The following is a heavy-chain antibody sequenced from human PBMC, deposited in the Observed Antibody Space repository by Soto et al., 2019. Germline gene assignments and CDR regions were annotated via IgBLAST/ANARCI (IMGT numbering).Heavy chain of an antibody. J-gene: IGHJ4*02. Sequence: SETLSLTCAVYGGSFSSYHWSWIRQTPGKGLEWIGEINHLTTTNYNPSLKSRVIISLDTPKNQFSLKLSSVTAADTAVYYCARGYDTALAPIFWGQGIVGTVS. V-gene: IGHV4-34*01. CDR2: INHLTTT. CDR3: ARGYDTALAPIF. D-gene: IGHD5-18*01. CDR1: GGSFSSYH.